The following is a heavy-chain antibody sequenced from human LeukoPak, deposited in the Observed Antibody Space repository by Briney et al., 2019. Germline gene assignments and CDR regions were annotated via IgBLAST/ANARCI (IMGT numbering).Heavy chain of an antibody. D-gene: IGHD3-3*01. J-gene: IGHJ4*02. CDR3: AAGVDFWSGYYFDY. CDR1: GGSISSYY. CDR2: TYYSGST. Sequence: PSETLSLTCAVSGGSISSYYWSWIRQPPGKGLEWIGYTYYSGSTNYNPSLKSRVTISVDTSKNQFSLKLSSVTAADTAVYYCAAGVDFWSGYYFDYWGQGTLVTVSS. V-gene: IGHV4-59*01.